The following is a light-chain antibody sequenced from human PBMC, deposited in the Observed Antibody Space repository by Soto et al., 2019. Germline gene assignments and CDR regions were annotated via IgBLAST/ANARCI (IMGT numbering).Light chain of an antibody. Sequence: QSALTQPRSVSGSPGQSVTISCTGTSSDVGVYNYVSWYQQHPGKAPKLMIYDVTKRPSGVPDRFSGSKSANTASLTISGLQAEDEADYYCCSYAGSYTFVLRTGTTVTVL. J-gene: IGLJ1*01. CDR2: DVT. CDR1: SSDVGVYNY. CDR3: CSYAGSYTFV. V-gene: IGLV2-11*01.